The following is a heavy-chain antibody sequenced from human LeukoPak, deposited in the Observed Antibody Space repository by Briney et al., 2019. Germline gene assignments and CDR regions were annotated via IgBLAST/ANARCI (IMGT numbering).Heavy chain of an antibody. D-gene: IGHD5-18*01. CDR2: INPNSGGT. CDR3: ARDRGYSYGYPSYYYYGMDV. V-gene: IGHV1-2*02. Sequence: GASVKVSCKASGYTFTGYYMHWVRQAPGQGLEWMGWINPNSGGTNYAQKFQGRVTMTRDTSISTAYMELSRLRSDDTAVYYCARDRGYSYGYPSYYYYGMDVWGQGTTVTVSS. CDR1: GYTFTGYY. J-gene: IGHJ6*02.